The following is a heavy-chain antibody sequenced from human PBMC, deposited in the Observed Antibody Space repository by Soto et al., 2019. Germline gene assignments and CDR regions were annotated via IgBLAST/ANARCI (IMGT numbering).Heavy chain of an antibody. CDR1: GGSISSGGDS. J-gene: IGHJ1*01. V-gene: IGHV3-53*01. CDR3: ARSGYYDSSGYPDAGVTPLNVRYFQH. CDR2: IYSGGST. D-gene: IGHD3-22*01. Sequence: PSETLSLTCAVSGGSISSGGDSWSWVRQAPGKGLEWVSVIYSGGSTYYADSVKGRFTISRDNSKNTLYLQMNSLRAEDTAVYYCARSGYYDSSGYPDAGVTPLNVRYFQHWGQGTLVTVSS.